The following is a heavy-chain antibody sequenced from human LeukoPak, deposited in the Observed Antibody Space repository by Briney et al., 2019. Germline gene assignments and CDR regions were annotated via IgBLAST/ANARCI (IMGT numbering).Heavy chain of an antibody. CDR3: AKAFGSGSYVGAFDI. CDR2: IRYDGSNK. CDR1: GFTFSSYG. Sequence: PGGSLRLSCAASGFTFSSYGMHWVRQAPGKGLEWVAFIRYDGSNKYYADSVKGRFTISRDNSKNTLYLQMNSLRAEDTAVYYCAKAFGSGSYVGAFDIWGQGTMVTVSS. D-gene: IGHD3-10*01. V-gene: IGHV3-30*02. J-gene: IGHJ3*02.